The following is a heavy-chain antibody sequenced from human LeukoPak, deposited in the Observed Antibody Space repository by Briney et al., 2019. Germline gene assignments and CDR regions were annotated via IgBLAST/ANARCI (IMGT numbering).Heavy chain of an antibody. CDR1: GFTFSSYS. CDR2: ISSSSSYI. Sequence: PGGSLRLSCAASGFTFSSYSMNWVRQAPGKGLEWVSSISSSSSYIYYADSVKGRLTISRDNARNSLYLQMNSLRAEDTAVYYCAGSGSYYNVDYWGQGTLVTVSS. V-gene: IGHV3-21*01. J-gene: IGHJ4*02. D-gene: IGHD3-10*01. CDR3: AGSGSYYNVDY.